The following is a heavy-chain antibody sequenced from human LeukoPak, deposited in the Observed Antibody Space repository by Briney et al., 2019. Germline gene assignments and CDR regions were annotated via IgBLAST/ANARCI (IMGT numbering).Heavy chain of an antibody. CDR1: GFTFSSYW. CDR2: IKQDGSEK. J-gene: IGHJ5*02. D-gene: IGHD3-3*01. V-gene: IGHV3-7*02. Sequence: GGSLRLSCAASGFTFSSYWMSWVRQAPGKGLEWVANIKQDGSEKYYVDSVKGRFTISRDNAKNSLYLQMNSLRAEDTAVYYCARGWPDDFWSGYYGNWFDPWGQGTLVTVSS. CDR3: ARGWPDDFWSGYYGNWFDP.